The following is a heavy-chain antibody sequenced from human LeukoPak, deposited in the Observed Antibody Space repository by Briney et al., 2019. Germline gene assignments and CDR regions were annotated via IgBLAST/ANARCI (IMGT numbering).Heavy chain of an antibody. D-gene: IGHD5-12*01. CDR3: SCTAYDDYYLDV. CDR2: ISGSGDNT. J-gene: IGHJ6*03. V-gene: IGHV3-23*01. CDR1: GFPFSSHA. Sequence: PGRSLRLSCAASGFPFSSHAMSWVRQAPGKGLEWVSAISGSGDNTYYADSVKGRFTISRDNSKNTLYLHMSSLRAEDTAVYYCSCTAYDDYYLDVWGKGTTVTVSS.